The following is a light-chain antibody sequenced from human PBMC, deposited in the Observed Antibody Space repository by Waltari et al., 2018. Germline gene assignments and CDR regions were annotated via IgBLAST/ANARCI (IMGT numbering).Light chain of an antibody. Sequence: DIQLTPSPSSLSASVGARVTITCRASQDISNYLAWYQQKPGKVPELLIYAASTLQSGVPSRFGGSGSGTDFTLTISSLQPEDVATYYCQKYNSAPWTFGQGTKVEIK. CDR1: QDISNY. CDR3: QKYNSAPWT. V-gene: IGKV1-27*01. J-gene: IGKJ1*01. CDR2: AAS.